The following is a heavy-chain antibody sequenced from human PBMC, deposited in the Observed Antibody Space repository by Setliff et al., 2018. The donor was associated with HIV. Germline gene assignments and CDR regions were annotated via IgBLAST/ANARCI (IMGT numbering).Heavy chain of an antibody. V-gene: IGHV1-69*05. D-gene: IGHD6-6*01. Sequence: ASVKVSCKASGGTFSSYAISWVRQAPGQGLEWMGGIIPIFGTANYAQKFQGRVTITTDESTSTAYMELSSLRSEDTAVYYCARQRSIAARDLGIWGQGTLVTVSS. J-gene: IGHJ4*02. CDR3: ARQRSIAARDLGI. CDR2: IIPIFGTA. CDR1: GGTFSSYA.